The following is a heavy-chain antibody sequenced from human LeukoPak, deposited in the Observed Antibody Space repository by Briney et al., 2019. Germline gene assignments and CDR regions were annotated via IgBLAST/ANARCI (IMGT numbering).Heavy chain of an antibody. D-gene: IGHD1-7*01. J-gene: IGHJ4*02. Sequence: ASVKVSCKXSGYTFTSHDINWVRQATGQGLEWMGWMNPNSGNTGYAQKFQGRVTMTRNTSISTAYMELSSLRSEDTAVYYCARAPSITGTTPPGYWGQGTLVTVSS. CDR3: ARAPSITGTTPPGY. CDR1: GYTFTSHD. CDR2: MNPNSGNT. V-gene: IGHV1-8*01.